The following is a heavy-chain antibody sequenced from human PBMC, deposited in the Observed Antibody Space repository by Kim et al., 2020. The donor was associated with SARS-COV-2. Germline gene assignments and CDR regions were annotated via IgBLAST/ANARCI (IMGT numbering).Heavy chain of an antibody. V-gene: IGHV4-4*02. D-gene: IGHD3-10*01. CDR2: IYHSGST. J-gene: IGHJ4*02. CDR1: GGSISSSNW. Sequence: SETLSLTCAVSGGSISSSNWWSWVRQPPGKGLEWIGEIYHSGSTNYNPSLKSRVTISVDKSKNQFSLKLSSVTAADTAVYYCVSKEYYYGSGSYDYWGQGTLVTVSS. CDR3: VSKEYYYGSGSYDY.